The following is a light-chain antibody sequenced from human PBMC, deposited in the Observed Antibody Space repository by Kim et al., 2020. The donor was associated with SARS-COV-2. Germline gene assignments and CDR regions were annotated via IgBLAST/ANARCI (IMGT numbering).Light chain of an antibody. Sequence: APGKTASITCGEYDIGSKSVHWYQQKPGQAPVVVIYYDSDRPSGIPERFSGSKSGNTATLTISGVEPGDEADYYCQVWNSGSDHYVFGTGTKVTVL. V-gene: IGLV3-21*04. CDR3: QVWNSGSDHYV. J-gene: IGLJ1*01. CDR1: DIGSKS. CDR2: YDS.